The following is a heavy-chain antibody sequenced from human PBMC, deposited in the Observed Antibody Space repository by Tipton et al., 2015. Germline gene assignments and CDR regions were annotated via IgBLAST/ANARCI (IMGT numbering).Heavy chain of an antibody. Sequence: AVSGFTFSSYWMGWVRQAPGKGLEWVANIKQDGGEKYYVDSVKGRSTISRDNAQNSLYLEMYSLRAEDTAVYYCARDLEHGMVVWGHGTTVTVSS. CDR2: IKQDGGEK. J-gene: IGHJ6*02. V-gene: IGHV3-7*03. CDR3: ARDLEHGMVV. CDR1: GFTFSSYW. D-gene: IGHD5-24*01.